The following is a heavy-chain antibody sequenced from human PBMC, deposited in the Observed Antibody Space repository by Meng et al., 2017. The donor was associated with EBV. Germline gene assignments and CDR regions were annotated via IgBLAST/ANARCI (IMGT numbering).Heavy chain of an antibody. D-gene: IGHD3-22*01. Sequence: QVPRVQSGAEMKKPGASVKVSCKASGYTFTSYGISWVRQAPGQGLEWMGWISAYNGNTNYAQKLQGRVTMTTDTSTSTAYMELRSLRSDDTAVYYCARDGRLYDTPSPFDYWGQGTLVTVSS. CDR2: ISAYNGNT. J-gene: IGHJ4*02. CDR1: GYTFTSYG. V-gene: IGHV1-18*01. CDR3: ARDGRLYDTPSPFDY.